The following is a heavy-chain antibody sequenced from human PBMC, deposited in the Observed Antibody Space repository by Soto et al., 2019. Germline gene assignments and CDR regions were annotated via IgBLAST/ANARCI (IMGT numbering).Heavy chain of an antibody. CDR2: ISGSGGST. CDR3: AKLLRRSPGAFDI. D-gene: IGHD1-26*01. Sequence: PGGSLRLSCAASGFTFSSYAMSWVRQAPGKGLEWVSAISGSGGSTYYADSVKGRFTISRDNSKNTLHLQMNSLRAEDTAIYYCAKLLRRSPGAFDIWGQGTMVTVSS. V-gene: IGHV3-23*01. CDR1: GFTFSSYA. J-gene: IGHJ3*02.